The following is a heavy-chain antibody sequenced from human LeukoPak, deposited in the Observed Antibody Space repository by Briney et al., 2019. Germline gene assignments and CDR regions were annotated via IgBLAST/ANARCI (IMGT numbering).Heavy chain of an antibody. V-gene: IGHV3-11*01. CDR1: GFTFSDHY. J-gene: IGHJ4*02. Sequence: GGSLRLSCAASGFTFSDHYMSWIRQAPGKGLEWVSYISSSGSTIYHADSVKGRFTISRDNAKNSLYLQMNSLRAEDTAVYYCARGNVDIVATNPPHFDYWGQGTLVTVSS. D-gene: IGHD5-12*01. CDR3: ARGNVDIVATNPPHFDY. CDR2: ISSSGSTI.